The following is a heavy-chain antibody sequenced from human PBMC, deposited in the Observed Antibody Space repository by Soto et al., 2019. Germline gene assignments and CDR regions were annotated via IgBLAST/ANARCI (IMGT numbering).Heavy chain of an antibody. J-gene: IGHJ6*02. CDR1: GGTFSSYA. V-gene: IGHV1-69*06. CDR2: IIPIFGTA. CDR3: ARGGIVVVPAAYRPPMDV. Sequence: GASVKVSCKASGGTFSSYAISWVRQAPGQGLEWMGGIIPIFGTANYAQKFQGRVTITADKSTSTAYMELSSLRSEDTAVYYCARGGIVVVPAAYRPPMDVWGQGTTVTVSS. D-gene: IGHD2-2*01.